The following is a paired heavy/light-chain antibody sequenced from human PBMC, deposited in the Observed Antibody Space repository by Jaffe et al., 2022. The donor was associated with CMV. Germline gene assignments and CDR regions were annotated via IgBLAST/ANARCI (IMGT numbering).Light chain of an antibody. CDR1: SSNIGGNA. CDR2: RSN. J-gene: IGLJ3*02. Sequence: QSVLTQPPSASGTPGQRVTISCSGSSSNIGGNAVNWYQQLPGTAPKLLIHRSNQRPSGVPDRFSGSRSGTSASLAISGLQSEDEADYYCSAWDDSLNAWEFGGGTKLTVL. V-gene: IGLV1-44*01. CDR3: SAWDDSLNAWE.
Heavy chain of an antibody. V-gene: IGHV1-18*01. D-gene: IGHD2-15*01. CDR2: ISTYNGNT. J-gene: IGHJ5*02. CDR3: ARENIVVVHGVPATGGGNWFDP. Sequence: QVQLVQSGAEVKKPGASVKVSCKTSGYSFTSYGISWVRQAPGQGLEWMGWISTYNGNTNYVQKLQGRVTITTDTSTSTAYMELRSLRSDDTAVYYCARENIVVVHGVPATGGGNWFDPWGQGTLVTVSS. CDR1: GYSFTSYG.